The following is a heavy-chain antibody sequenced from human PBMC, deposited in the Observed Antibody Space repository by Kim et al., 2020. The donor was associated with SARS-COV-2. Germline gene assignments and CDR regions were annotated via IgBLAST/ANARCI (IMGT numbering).Heavy chain of an antibody. V-gene: IGHV1-18*04. Sequence: ASVKVSCKASGYTFTSYGISWVRQAPGQGLEWMGWISAYNGNTNYAQKLQGRVTMTTDTSTSTAYMELRSLRSDDTAVYYCARRISYYYDSSGYLAFDIWGQGTMVTVSS. CDR1: GYTFTSYG. J-gene: IGHJ3*02. CDR2: ISAYNGNT. CDR3: ARRISYYYDSSGYLAFDI. D-gene: IGHD3-22*01.